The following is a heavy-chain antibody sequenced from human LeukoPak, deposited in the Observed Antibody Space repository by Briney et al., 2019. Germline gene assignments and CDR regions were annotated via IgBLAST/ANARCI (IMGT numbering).Heavy chain of an antibody. CDR2: IRSKAYGGTT. CDR1: GFTFGDYA. Sequence: GGSLRLSCTASGFTFGDYAMSWVRQAPGKGLEWVGFIRSKAYGGTTEYAASVKGRFTISRDDSKSIAYLQMNSLKTEDTAVYYCTRDGTLGMVRGVIIRSNWFDPWGQGTLVTVSS. CDR3: TRDGTLGMVRGVIIRSNWFDP. D-gene: IGHD3-10*01. V-gene: IGHV3-49*04. J-gene: IGHJ5*02.